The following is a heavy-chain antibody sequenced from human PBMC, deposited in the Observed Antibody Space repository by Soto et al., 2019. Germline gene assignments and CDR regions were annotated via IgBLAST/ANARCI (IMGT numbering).Heavy chain of an antibody. D-gene: IGHD5-18*01. CDR2: INSDGSST. J-gene: IGHJ4*02. CDR3: ARDRGGYGYPYYCDY. Sequence: EVQLVESGGGLVQPGGSLRLSCAASGFTFSSYWMHWVRQAPGTGLVWVSRINSDGSSTSYADSVKGRFTISRDNAKNTLYLQMTSLRAEDTAVYYCARDRGGYGYPYYCDYWGQGTLVTVSS. V-gene: IGHV3-74*01. CDR1: GFTFSSYW.